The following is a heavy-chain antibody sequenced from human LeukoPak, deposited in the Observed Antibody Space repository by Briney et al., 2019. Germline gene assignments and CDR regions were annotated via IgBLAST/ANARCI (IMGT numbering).Heavy chain of an antibody. CDR3: TRGHYGLDV. CDR1: GSTFTSGSTFRNSW. CDR2: IDQDGNEK. V-gene: IGHV3-7*01. Sequence: PGGSLRLSCAASGSTFTSGSTFRNSWMSWVRQAPGKGLEWVANIDQDGNEKYIVDSLRGRVTISRDNAKNSLYLQMNSLRVEDTAVYYCTRGHYGLDVWGQGTTVTVS. J-gene: IGHJ6*02.